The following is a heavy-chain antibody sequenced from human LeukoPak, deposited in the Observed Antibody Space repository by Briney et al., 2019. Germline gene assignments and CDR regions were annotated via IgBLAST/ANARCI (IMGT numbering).Heavy chain of an antibody. CDR2: IRYDGSNK. CDR3: AKDYLTMVRGVLDY. V-gene: IGHV3-30*02. Sequence: PGLSLRLSCPASGCTVSSYGMHWVRPAPGKGLAWVAFIRYDGSNKYYADSVKGRFTISRDNSKNTLYLQMNSLRAEDTAVYYCAKDYLTMVRGVLDYWGQGTLVTVSS. CDR1: GCTVSSYG. J-gene: IGHJ4*02. D-gene: IGHD3-10*01.